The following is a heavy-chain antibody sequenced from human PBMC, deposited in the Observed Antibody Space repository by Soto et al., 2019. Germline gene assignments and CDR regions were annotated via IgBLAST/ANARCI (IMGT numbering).Heavy chain of an antibody. J-gene: IGHJ4*02. D-gene: IGHD6-6*01. V-gene: IGHV1-2*02. CDR3: ARDTSSSSSDGGGVDFDY. CDR1: GYRFTGYY. CDR2: INPNSGGT. Sequence: GASVKVSCKASGYRFTGYYMHWVRQALGQGLEWMGWINPNSGGTHYAQKFQGRVTMTWDTSISTAYMELNRLRSDDTAVYYCARDTSSSSSDGGGVDFDYWGQGTLVTVSS.